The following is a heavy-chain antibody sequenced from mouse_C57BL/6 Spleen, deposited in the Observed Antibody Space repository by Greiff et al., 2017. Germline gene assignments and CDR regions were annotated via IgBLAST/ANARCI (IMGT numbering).Heavy chain of an antibody. CDR2: IRSKSNNYAT. CDR1: GFSFNTYA. Sequence: VQLQQSGGGLVQPKGSLKLSCAASGFSFNTYAMNWVRQAPGKGLEWVARIRSKSNNYATYYADSVKDRFTISRDDSESMLYLQMNNLKTEDTAMYYCVRHGYYAMDYWGQGTSVTVSS. J-gene: IGHJ4*01. CDR3: VRHGYYAMDY. V-gene: IGHV10-1*01.